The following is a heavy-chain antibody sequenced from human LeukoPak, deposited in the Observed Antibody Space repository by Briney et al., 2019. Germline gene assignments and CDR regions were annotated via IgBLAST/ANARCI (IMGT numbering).Heavy chain of an antibody. D-gene: IGHD3-10*01. CDR2: IYHSGST. Sequence: PSETLSLTCAVSGGSISSSNWWSWVRQPPGKGLEWIGEIYHSGSTNYNPSLKSRVTISVDKSKNQFSLKLSSVTAADTAVYYCARETGCGSGSNYYYYYGMDVWGQGTTVTVSS. CDR3: ARETGCGSGSNYYYYYGMDV. J-gene: IGHJ6*02. CDR1: GGSISSSNW. V-gene: IGHV4-4*02.